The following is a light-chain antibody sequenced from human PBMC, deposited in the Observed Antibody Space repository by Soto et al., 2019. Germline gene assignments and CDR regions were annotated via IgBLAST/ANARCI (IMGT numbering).Light chain of an antibody. CDR2: GVT. J-gene: IGLJ3*02. V-gene: IGLV2-14*03. Sequence: QSALTQPASVSGSPGQSITISCSGTTNDVGGYNYVSWYQQHPGKAPKLLIYGVTDWPSGVSSRFSGSKSGNAASLTISGLQAEDEGDYYCSSYTSSYTWIFGGGTKVTVL. CDR1: TNDVGGYNY. CDR3: SSYTSSYTWI.